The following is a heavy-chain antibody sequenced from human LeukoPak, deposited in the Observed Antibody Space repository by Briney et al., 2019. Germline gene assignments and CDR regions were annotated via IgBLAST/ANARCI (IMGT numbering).Heavy chain of an antibody. V-gene: IGHV4-34*01. CDR2: INHSGST. Sequence: PSETLSLTCTVSGGSISSYYWSWIRQPPGKGLEWIGEINHSGSTNYNPSLKSRVTISVDTSKNQFPLKLSSVTAADTAVYCCARRDCSSTSCYINYWGQGTLVTVSS. CDR3: ARRDCSSTSCYINY. D-gene: IGHD2-2*02. J-gene: IGHJ4*02. CDR1: GGSISSYY.